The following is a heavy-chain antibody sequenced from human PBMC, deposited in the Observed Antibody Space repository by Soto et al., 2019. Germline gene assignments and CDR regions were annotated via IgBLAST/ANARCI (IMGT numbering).Heavy chain of an antibody. Sequence: VQLVQSGAEVRKPGSSVKVSCQVSGVTFSTSTITWVRQAPGQGLDWMGSIIPILGTAKSTQKFQGRVTITADESASVAYMELSSLTSEDTAVYYCARAGFVRGWNEFSGMDVWGQGTTVTFSS. CDR1: GVTFSTST. CDR3: ARAGFVRGWNEFSGMDV. J-gene: IGHJ6*02. CDR2: IIPILGTA. V-gene: IGHV1-69*11. D-gene: IGHD3-10*02.